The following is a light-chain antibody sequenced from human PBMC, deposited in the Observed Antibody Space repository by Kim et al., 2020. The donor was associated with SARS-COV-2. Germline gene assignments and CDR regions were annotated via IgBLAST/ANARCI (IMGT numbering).Light chain of an antibody. V-gene: IGKV4-1*01. Sequence: ATINCKSSQSVLYRSNNKNSLAWYQQKPGQPPKLLIYWASTRESGVPDRFSGSGSGTDFTLTISSLQAEDVAVYYCQQYYSIPWTFGQGTKVDIK. CDR3: QQYYSIPWT. CDR2: WAS. CDR1: QSVLYRSNNKNS. J-gene: IGKJ1*01.